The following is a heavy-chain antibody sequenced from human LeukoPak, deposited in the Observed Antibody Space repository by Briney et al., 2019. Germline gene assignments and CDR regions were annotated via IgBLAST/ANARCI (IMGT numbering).Heavy chain of an antibody. J-gene: IGHJ3*02. Sequence: SETLSLTCAVYGGSFSGYYWSWIRQPPGKGLEWIGEINHSGSTNYNPSLKSRVTISLDTSKNQFSLKLSSVTAADTAVYYCARWGRIAIFGVVIPHAVDIWGQGTMVTVSS. V-gene: IGHV4-34*01. CDR3: ARWGRIAIFGVVIPHAVDI. CDR2: INHSGST. D-gene: IGHD3-3*01. CDR1: GGSFSGYY.